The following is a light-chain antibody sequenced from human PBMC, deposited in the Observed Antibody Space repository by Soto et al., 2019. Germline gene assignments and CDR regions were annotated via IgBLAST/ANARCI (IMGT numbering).Light chain of an antibody. CDR3: SSYTNSSTVV. J-gene: IGLJ2*01. Sequence: QSVLTQPPSVSGSPGQSVTISCTGTSSDVGSYNRVSWYQQPPGTAPKLMIYEVSNRPSGVPDRFSGSKSGNTASLTISGLQAEDDADYYCSSYTNSSTVVFGGGAKVTVL. CDR1: SSDVGSYNR. CDR2: EVS. V-gene: IGLV2-18*02.